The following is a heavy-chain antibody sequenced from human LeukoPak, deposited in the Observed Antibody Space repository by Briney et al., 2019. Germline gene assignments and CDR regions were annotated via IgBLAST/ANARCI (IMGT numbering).Heavy chain of an antibody. CDR3: ARASYYGSGSYYYYYYYGMDV. CDR1: GGSFSGYY. CDR2: INHSGST. Sequence: SETLSLTCAVYGGSFSGYYWSWIRQPPGKGLEWIGEINHSGSTNYNPSLKSRVTISVDTSKNQFSLELSSVTAADTAVYYCARASYYGSGSYYYYYYYGMDVWGQGTTVTVS. J-gene: IGHJ6*02. V-gene: IGHV4-34*01. D-gene: IGHD3-10*01.